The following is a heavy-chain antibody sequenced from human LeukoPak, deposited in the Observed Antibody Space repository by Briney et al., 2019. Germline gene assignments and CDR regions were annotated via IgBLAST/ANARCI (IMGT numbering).Heavy chain of an antibody. CDR3: ARDRGITMVRGVLNWFDP. D-gene: IGHD3-10*01. J-gene: IGHJ5*02. Sequence: ASVKVSCKASGYTFTSYAMHWVRQAPGQRLEWMGWINAGNGNTKYSQKFQGRVTITRDTSASTAYMELSSLRSEDTAVYYCARDRGITMVRGVLNWFDPWGQGTLVTVPS. CDR2: INAGNGNT. V-gene: IGHV1-3*01. CDR1: GYTFTSYA.